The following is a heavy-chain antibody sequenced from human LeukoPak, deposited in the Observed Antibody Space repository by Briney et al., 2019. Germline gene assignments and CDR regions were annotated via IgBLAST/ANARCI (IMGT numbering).Heavy chain of an antibody. CDR3: ARVHGSGSYLIVPYFDY. J-gene: IGHJ4*02. Sequence: ATVKLSCKVSGYTFTDYYMHWVQQAPGQGLEWMGIINPSGCSTSYAQKFQGRVTMTRDTSTSTVYMELSSLRSEDTAVYYCARVHGSGSYLIVPYFDYWGQGTLVTVSS. V-gene: IGHV1-46*01. D-gene: IGHD3-10*01. CDR1: GYTFTDYY. CDR2: INPSGCST.